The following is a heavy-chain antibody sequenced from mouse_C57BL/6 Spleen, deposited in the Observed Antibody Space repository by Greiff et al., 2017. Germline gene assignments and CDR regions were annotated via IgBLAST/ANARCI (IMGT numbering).Heavy chain of an antibody. CDR1: GYSITSGYY. CDR3: ARGDGLYGNFLYYYAMGY. Sequence: EVQVVESGPGLVKPSQSLSLTCSVTGYSITSGYYWNWIRQFPGNKLEWMGYISYDGSNNYNPSLKNRISITRDTSKNQFFLKLNSVTTEDTATYYCARGDGLYGNFLYYYAMGYWGQGTSVTVSS. D-gene: IGHD2-1*01. CDR2: ISYDGSN. J-gene: IGHJ4*01. V-gene: IGHV3-6*01.